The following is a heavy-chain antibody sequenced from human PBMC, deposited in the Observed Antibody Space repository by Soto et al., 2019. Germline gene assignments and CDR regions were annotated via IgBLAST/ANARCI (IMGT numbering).Heavy chain of an antibody. CDR1: GGSISSGGYY. D-gene: IGHD3-10*01. J-gene: IGHJ4*02. CDR2: IYYSGST. CDR3: ARGHGSGSKY. Sequence: SKTLSLTCTVSGGSISSGGYYWSWIRQHPGKGLEWIGYIYYSGSTYYNPSLKSRVTISVDTSKNQFSLKLSSVTAADTAVYYCARGHGSGSKYWGQGTLVTVSS. V-gene: IGHV4-31*03.